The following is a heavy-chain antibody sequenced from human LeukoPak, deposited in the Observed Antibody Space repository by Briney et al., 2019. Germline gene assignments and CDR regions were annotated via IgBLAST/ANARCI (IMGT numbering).Heavy chain of an antibody. Sequence: PGGSLRLSCAASGFTFSSYAMHWVRQAPGKGLEWVAVISYDGSNKYYTDSVKGRFTISRDNSKNTLYLQMNSLRAEDTAVYYCARDATYYDFWSGYREFDPWGQGTLVTVSS. D-gene: IGHD3-3*01. CDR1: GFTFSSYA. V-gene: IGHV3-30-3*01. CDR3: ARDATYYDFWSGYREFDP. J-gene: IGHJ5*02. CDR2: ISYDGSNK.